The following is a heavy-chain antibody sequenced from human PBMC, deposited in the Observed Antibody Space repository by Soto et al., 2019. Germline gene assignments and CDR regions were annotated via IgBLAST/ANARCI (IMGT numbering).Heavy chain of an antibody. D-gene: IGHD2-2*01. CDR2: IYYSGST. Sequence: SETLSLTYTVSGGSISSYYWSWIRQPPGKGLEWIGYIYYSGSTNYNPSLKSRVTISVDTSKNQFSLKLSSVTAADTAVYYCARGSSTNYYYYYYMDVWGKGTTVTVSS. J-gene: IGHJ6*03. CDR3: ARGSSTNYYYYYYMDV. V-gene: IGHV4-59*01. CDR1: GGSISSYY.